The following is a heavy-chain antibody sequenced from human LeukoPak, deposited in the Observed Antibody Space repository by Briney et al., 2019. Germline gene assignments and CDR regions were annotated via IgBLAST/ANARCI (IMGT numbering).Heavy chain of an antibody. D-gene: IGHD3-22*01. CDR1: GYSISSGYY. Sequence: SETLSLTCTVSGYSISSGYYWGWIRQPPGKGLEWIGYIYHSGSTYYNPSLKSRVTISVDRSKNQFSLKLSSVTAADTAVYYCAKKGYYDGSGYYMYYFDHWGQGTLVTVSS. J-gene: IGHJ4*02. CDR2: IYHSGST. CDR3: AKKGYYDGSGYYMYYFDH. V-gene: IGHV4-38-2*02.